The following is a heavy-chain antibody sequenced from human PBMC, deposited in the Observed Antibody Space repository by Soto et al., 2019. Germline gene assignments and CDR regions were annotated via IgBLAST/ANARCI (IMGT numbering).Heavy chain of an antibody. CDR1: GGTFSSYA. CDR3: ARGRYSGYDPPSNYGMDV. Sequence: ASVKVSCKASGGTFSSYAISWVRQAPGQGLEWMGGIIPIFGTANYAQKFQGRVTITADESTSTAYMELSSLRSDDTAVYYCARGRYSGYDPPSNYGMDVWGQGTTVTVSS. D-gene: IGHD5-12*01. V-gene: IGHV1-69*13. CDR2: IIPIFGTA. J-gene: IGHJ6*02.